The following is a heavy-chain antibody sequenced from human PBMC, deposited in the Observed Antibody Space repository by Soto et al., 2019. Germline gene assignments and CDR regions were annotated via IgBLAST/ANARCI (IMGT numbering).Heavy chain of an antibody. CDR1: GGSISSYY. V-gene: IGHV4-59*01. J-gene: IGHJ6*03. CDR2: IYYSGST. Sequence: PSETLSLTCTVSGGSISSYYWSWIRQPPGKELEWIGYIYYSGSTNYNPSLKSRVTISVDTSKNQFSLKLSSVTAAGTAFYYCARGDCSGGTCYLGYYYMDVWGKGTTVTVSS. D-gene: IGHD2-15*01. CDR3: ARGDCSGGTCYLGYYYMDV.